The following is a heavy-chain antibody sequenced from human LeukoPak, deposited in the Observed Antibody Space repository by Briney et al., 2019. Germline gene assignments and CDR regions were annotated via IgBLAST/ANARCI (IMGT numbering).Heavy chain of an antibody. Sequence: PETLSLTCAVYGGSFSGYYWSWIRQPPGKGLEWIGEINHSGSTNYNPSLKSRVTISVDTSKNQFSLKLSSVTAADTAVYYCARAAPRSPFDYWGQGTLVTVSS. J-gene: IGHJ4*02. CDR1: GGSFSGYY. CDR3: ARAAPRSPFDY. V-gene: IGHV4-34*01. CDR2: INHSGST. D-gene: IGHD6-25*01.